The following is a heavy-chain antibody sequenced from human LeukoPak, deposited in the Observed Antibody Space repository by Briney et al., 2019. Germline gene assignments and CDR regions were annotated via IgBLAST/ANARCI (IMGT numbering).Heavy chain of an antibody. CDR2: ISGTTGTT. D-gene: IGHD4-17*01. CDR3: ATKTSYGDRYFDY. Sequence: GGSLRLSCAATGFTFSSYAMSWIRQAPGKGLEWLSAISGTTGTTFYADSVKGRFTISRDNSKNTLYLQMNTLRAEDTAVYYCATKTSYGDRYFDYWGQGTLVTVSS. V-gene: IGHV3-23*01. J-gene: IGHJ4*02. CDR1: GFTFSSYA.